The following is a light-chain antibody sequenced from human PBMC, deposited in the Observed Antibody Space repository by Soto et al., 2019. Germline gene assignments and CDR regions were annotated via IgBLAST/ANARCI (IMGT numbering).Light chain of an antibody. CDR3: GTWDSSLSAGV. CDR2: DNN. CDR1: SSNIGENY. J-gene: IGLJ3*02. V-gene: IGLV1-51*01. Sequence: QSVLTQPPSVSGAPGQTVTISCSGSSSNIGENYVSWYQQLPGTAPKLLIYDNNKRPSGIPDRFSGSKSGTSATLGITGLQTGDEADYYCGTWDSSLSAGVFGGGTKLTVL.